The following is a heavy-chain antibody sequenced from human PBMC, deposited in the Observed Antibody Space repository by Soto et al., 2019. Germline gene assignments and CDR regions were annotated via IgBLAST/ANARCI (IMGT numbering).Heavy chain of an antibody. V-gene: IGHV1-18*01. D-gene: IGHD6-13*01. CDR2: ISGYNGNT. CDR3: ARDHSSSWNDFDY. J-gene: IGHJ4*02. CDR1: GYTFSNYG. Sequence: QVQLGQPGAEVKKPGAAVKVSCKASGYTFSNYGINWVRQAPGQGLEWMGWISGYNGNTNYAQKFQDRVTMTTDTSASTAYMELWSLRADDTSMYYCARDHSSSWNDFDYWGQGTLVTVSS.